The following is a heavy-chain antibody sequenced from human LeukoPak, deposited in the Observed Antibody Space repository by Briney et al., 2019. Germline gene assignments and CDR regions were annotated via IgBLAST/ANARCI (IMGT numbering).Heavy chain of an antibody. Sequence: PGGSLRLSCAASGFIFSDYYMSWIRQAPGKGLEWVSYITSSGATIYYADSVKGRFTISRDNAKNSLYLQMNSLRAEDTAVYYCARGPGYCSSGRCVWNDHYHMDVWGKGTTVTVSS. CDR2: ITSSGATI. CDR3: ARGPGYCSSGRCVWNDHYHMDV. D-gene: IGHD2-15*01. CDR1: GFIFSDYY. J-gene: IGHJ6*03. V-gene: IGHV3-11*04.